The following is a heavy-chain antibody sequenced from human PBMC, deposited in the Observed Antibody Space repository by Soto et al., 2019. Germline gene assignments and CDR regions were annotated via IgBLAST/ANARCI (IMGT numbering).Heavy chain of an antibody. D-gene: IGHD4-17*01. V-gene: IGHV3-23*01. CDR3: AKDHRSKSDYGGNSKSFDY. J-gene: IGHJ4*02. Sequence: GGSLRLSCAASGFTFSSYAMSWVCQAPGKGLEWVSAISGSGGSTYYADSVKGRFTISRDNSKNTLYLQMNSLRAEDTAVYYCAKDHRSKSDYGGNSKSFDYWGQGTLVTVSS. CDR1: GFTFSSYA. CDR2: ISGSGGST.